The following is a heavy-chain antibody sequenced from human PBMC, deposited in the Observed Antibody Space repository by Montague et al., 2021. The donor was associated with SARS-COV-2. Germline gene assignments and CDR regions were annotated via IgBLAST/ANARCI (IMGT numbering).Heavy chain of an antibody. CDR2: IYNSGST. V-gene: IGHV4-59*01. Sequence: SETLSLTCTVSGGSISRYSWTWIRQPPGKGLERIGNIYNSGSTXXXPSXXXRVTISVDTSKNQFSLKLSLVAAADTAVYYCARVGRGSSWYEVAFDIWGQGTMVTVSS. D-gene: IGHD6-13*01. CDR1: GGSISRYS. J-gene: IGHJ3*02. CDR3: ARVGRGSSWYEVAFDI.